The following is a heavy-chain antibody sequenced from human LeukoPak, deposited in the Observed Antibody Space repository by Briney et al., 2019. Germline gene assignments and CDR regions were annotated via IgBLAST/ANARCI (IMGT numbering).Heavy chain of an antibody. J-gene: IGHJ5*02. Sequence: PSETLSLTCTVSGGSISSSSYYWGWIRQPPGKGLEWIGSIYYSGSTYNSPSLKSRVTISVDTSKNQFSLKLSSVTAADTAVYYCARDRRLTAIQSWFDPWGQGTLVTVSS. V-gene: IGHV4-39*07. CDR3: ARDRRLTAIQSWFDP. CDR1: GGSISSSSYY. CDR2: IYYSGST. D-gene: IGHD2-21*02.